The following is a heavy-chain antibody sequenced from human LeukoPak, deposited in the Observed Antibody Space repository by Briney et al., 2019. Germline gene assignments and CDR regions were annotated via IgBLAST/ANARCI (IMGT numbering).Heavy chain of an antibody. J-gene: IGHJ4*02. CDR2: ISGSGGST. CDR1: GFTFSSYA. V-gene: IGHV3-23*01. CDR3: ARDSDVSTRYSMFDY. Sequence: GGSLRLSCAASGFTFSSYAMSWVRQAPGKGLEWVSAISGSGGSTYYADSVKGRFSISRDNSKNTVYLQMNSLGAEDTAVYYCARDSDVSTRYSMFDYWGQGTLVTVSS. D-gene: IGHD2-21*01.